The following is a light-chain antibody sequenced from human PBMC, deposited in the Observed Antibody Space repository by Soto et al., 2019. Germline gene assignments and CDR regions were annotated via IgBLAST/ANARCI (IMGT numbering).Light chain of an antibody. CDR1: QGISSA. CDR3: QQLRIYPFT. CDR2: DAS. Sequence: AIPLTQSPSSLSASVGDRVSITCRASQGISSALAWYQHKPGKPPKILIYDASSLQSGVPSRFSGSDSGTECTLTISSLQPEDFATYYCQQLRIYPFTFGQGTRLEIK. J-gene: IGKJ5*01. V-gene: IGKV1-13*02.